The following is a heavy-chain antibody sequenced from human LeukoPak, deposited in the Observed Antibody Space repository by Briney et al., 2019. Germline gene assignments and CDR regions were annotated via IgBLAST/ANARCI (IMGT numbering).Heavy chain of an antibody. D-gene: IGHD3-22*01. CDR1: GGSISNYY. CDR2: IYYTGST. V-gene: IGHV4-59*08. CDR3: ARLDSSGNVDY. Sequence: SETLSLTCAVSGGSISNYYWSWIRQPPGRGLEWIGYIYYTGSTNYNPSLKSRVTISVDTSKNQFSLKLSSVTAADTAVYYCARLDSSGNVDYWGQGTLVTVSS. J-gene: IGHJ4*02.